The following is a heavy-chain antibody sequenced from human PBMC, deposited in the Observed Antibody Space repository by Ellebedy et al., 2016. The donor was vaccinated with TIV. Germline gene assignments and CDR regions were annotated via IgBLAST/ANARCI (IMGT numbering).Heavy chain of an antibody. CDR3: ARKSPYDMDV. J-gene: IGHJ6*02. CDR2: ISYSSDIT. V-gene: IGHV3-23*01. Sequence: GESLKISXAASGFAFSGYAMSWVRQAPGKGLEWVSSISYSSDITHYADSVRGRFTISRDGSKNTLYLQMESLRPEDTAIYYCARKSPYDMDVWGQGTTVTVSS. CDR1: GFAFSGYA.